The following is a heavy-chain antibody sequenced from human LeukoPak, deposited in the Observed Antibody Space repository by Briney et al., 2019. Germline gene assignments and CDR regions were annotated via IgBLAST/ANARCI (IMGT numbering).Heavy chain of an antibody. CDR1: GFTFSSYS. Sequence: GGSLRLSCAASGFTFSSYSMNWVRQAPGKGLEWISYISSSSSTIYYADSVKGRITISRDNAKNSLYLQMNSLRDEDTAVYYCARVRHSSGWYSVDASDIWGQGTMVTVSS. CDR2: ISSSSSTI. V-gene: IGHV3-48*02. CDR3: ARVRHSSGWYSVDASDI. D-gene: IGHD6-19*01. J-gene: IGHJ3*02.